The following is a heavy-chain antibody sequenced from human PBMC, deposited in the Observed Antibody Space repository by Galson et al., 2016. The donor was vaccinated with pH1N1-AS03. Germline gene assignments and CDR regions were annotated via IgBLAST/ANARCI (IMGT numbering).Heavy chain of an antibody. CDR3: ARDPPLEIGWYFDL. CDR1: GDSTFDYY. D-gene: IGHD3-3*01. CDR2: IQTTGNT. Sequence: LSLTCTVSGDSTFDYYWNWIRQPPGKGLEWIGCIQTTGNTKYNPSLKSRVTMSIDTSKNQFSLHLMSVTAADTALYYCARDPPLEIGWYFDLWGRGTLVTVSS. J-gene: IGHJ2*01. V-gene: IGHV4-4*09.